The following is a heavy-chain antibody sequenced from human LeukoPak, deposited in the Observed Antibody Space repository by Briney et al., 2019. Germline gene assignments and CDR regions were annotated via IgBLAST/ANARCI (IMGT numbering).Heavy chain of an antibody. CDR2: IGISSGNT. Sequence: GGSLRLSCVVSGFTFSNAWMSWIRQAPGKGLEWISYIGISSGNTKYADSVKGRFTIPRDKARNSLYLQMNSLRVEDTAMYYCARDHRYAFDNWGHGTLVTVSS. D-gene: IGHD5-12*01. J-gene: IGHJ4*01. CDR1: GFTFSNAW. V-gene: IGHV3-11*06. CDR3: ARDHRYAFDN.